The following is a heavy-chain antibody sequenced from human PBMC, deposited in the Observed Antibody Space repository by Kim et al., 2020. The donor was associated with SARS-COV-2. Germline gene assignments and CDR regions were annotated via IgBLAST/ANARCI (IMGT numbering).Heavy chain of an antibody. CDR1: GGSFSGYY. D-gene: IGHD2-21*01. CDR3: ARGKVVVVKSYYYYGMDV. J-gene: IGHJ6*02. Sequence: SETLSLTCAVYGGSFSGYYWSWIRQPPGKGLEWIGEINHSGSTNYNPSLKSRVTISVDTSKNQFSLKLSSVTAADTAVYYCARGKVVVVKSYYYYGMDVWGQGTTVTVSS. CDR2: INHSGST. V-gene: IGHV4-34*01.